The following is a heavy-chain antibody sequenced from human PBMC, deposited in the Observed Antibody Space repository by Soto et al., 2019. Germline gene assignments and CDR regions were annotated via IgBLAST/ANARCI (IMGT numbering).Heavy chain of an antibody. V-gene: IGHV3-43*01. J-gene: IGHJ6*02. D-gene: IGHD4-17*01. CDR1: GFTFDDYT. CDR2: ISWDGGST. CDR3: AKDLTDYGDYYGMDV. Sequence: EVQLVESGGVVVQPGGSLRLSCAASGFTFDDYTMHWARQAPGKGLEWVSLISWDGGSTYYADSVKGRFTISRDNSKNSLYLQMNSLRTEDTALYYCAKDLTDYGDYYGMDVWGQGTTVTVSS.